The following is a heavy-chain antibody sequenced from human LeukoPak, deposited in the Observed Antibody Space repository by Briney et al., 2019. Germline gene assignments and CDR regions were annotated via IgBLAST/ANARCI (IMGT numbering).Heavy chain of an antibody. D-gene: IGHD3-10*01. Sequence: ASVKVSCKASGYTFTGYYMHWVRQAPGQGLEWMGWINPNSGGTNYAQKFQGRVTMTRDTSISTAYTELSRLRSDDTAVYYCARVKDRISMVRGVLSPQNYYYYYMDVWGKETTVTVSS. J-gene: IGHJ6*03. CDR1: GYTFTGYY. CDR2: INPNSGGT. CDR3: ARVKDRISMVRGVLSPQNYYYYYMDV. V-gene: IGHV1-2*02.